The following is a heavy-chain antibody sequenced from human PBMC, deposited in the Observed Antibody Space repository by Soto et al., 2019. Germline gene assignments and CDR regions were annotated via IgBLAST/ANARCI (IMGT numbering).Heavy chain of an antibody. J-gene: IGHJ4*02. CDR2: IYYSGRS. CDR3: ARQRTTVVTQAYFDH. CDR1: GVPISTDDYY. Sequence: PSETLSLTCTVSGVPISTDDYYWTWIRQPPGKGLEWIGYIYYSGRSYYNPSLKSRVTMSVDTSKNQFSLTLTSVTAADAAVYYCARQRTTVVTQAYFDHWGQGTLVTVSS. D-gene: IGHD4-17*01. V-gene: IGHV4-39*01.